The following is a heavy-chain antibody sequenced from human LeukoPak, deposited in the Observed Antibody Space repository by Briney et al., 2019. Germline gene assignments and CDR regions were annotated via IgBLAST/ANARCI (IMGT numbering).Heavy chain of an antibody. D-gene: IGHD3-22*01. V-gene: IGHV4-39*07. CDR3: ARVRDLEDSWFDP. CDR2: IYHSGST. J-gene: IGHJ5*02. Sequence: SETLSLTCTVSSGSISTSNYYWGWVRQPPGKALEWIGSIYHSGSTYYNPSLKSRVTISVDTSKNQFSLKLSSVTAADTAVYYRARVRDLEDSWFDPWGQGTLVTVSS. CDR1: SGSISTSNYY.